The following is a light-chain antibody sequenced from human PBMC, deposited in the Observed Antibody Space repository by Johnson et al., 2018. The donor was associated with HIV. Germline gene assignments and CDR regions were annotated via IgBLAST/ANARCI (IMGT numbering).Light chain of an antibody. CDR3: GIWDSSLGAYV. V-gene: IGLV1-51*01. CDR1: SSNIGSNY. Sequence: QSVLTQPPSVSAAPGQKVTISCSGSSSNIGSNYVSWYQQLPGTAPKVLIYDTNKRPPGIPARFSGSKSGTSAPLAITGIKTGDEADYYCGIWDSSLGAYVFGTGTKVTVL. J-gene: IGLJ1*01. CDR2: DTN.